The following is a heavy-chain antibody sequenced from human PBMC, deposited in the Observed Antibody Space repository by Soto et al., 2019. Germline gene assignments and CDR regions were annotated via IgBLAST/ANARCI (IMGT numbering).Heavy chain of an antibody. CDR1: GGSISSGDYY. V-gene: IGHV4-30-4*01. CDR2: IYYSGST. Sequence: SETLSLTCTVSGGSISSGDYYWSWIRQPPGKGLEWIGYIYYSGSTYYNPSLKSRVTISVDTSKNQFSLKLSSVTAADTAAYYCAREVMVVTAAFDIWGQGTMVTVSS. CDR3: AREVMVVTAAFDI. D-gene: IGHD2-21*02. J-gene: IGHJ3*02.